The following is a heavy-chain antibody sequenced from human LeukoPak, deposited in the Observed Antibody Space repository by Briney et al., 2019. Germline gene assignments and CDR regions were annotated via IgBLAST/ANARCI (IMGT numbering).Heavy chain of an antibody. J-gene: IGHJ1*01. CDR3: VRDGNDGLNDWEY. CDR2: INHNGNVN. V-gene: IGHV3-7*03. D-gene: IGHD1-1*01. CDR1: GFTFSSYW. Sequence: GGSLRLSCAASGFTFSSYWMNWARQAPGKGLEWVASINHNGNVNYYVDSVKGRFTISRDNAKNSLYLQMSNLRAEDTAVYYCVRDGNDGLNDWEYWGQGALVTVSS.